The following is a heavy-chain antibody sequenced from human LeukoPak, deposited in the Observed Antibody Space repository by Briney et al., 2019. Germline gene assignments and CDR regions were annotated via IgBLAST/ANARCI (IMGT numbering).Heavy chain of an antibody. Sequence: ASVTVSCTASGYTFTGYYMHWVRQAPGQGLEWMGWINPNSGGTNYAQKFQGRVTMTRDTSNSTAYMELSRLRSDDTAVYYCARGKWFVPAAPDYWGQGTLVTVSS. D-gene: IGHD2-2*01. CDR3: ARGKWFVPAAPDY. CDR1: GYTFTGYY. V-gene: IGHV1-2*02. CDR2: INPNSGGT. J-gene: IGHJ4*02.